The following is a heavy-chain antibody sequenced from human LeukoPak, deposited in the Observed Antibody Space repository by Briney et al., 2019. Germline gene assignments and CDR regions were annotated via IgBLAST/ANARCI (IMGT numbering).Heavy chain of an antibody. CDR3: AKDWRRGYSYGFDY. CDR2: ISGSVGGT. D-gene: IGHD5-18*01. CDR1: GFTFSSSV. Sequence: GGSLRLSCAASGFTFSSSVMSWGRPGPGKGLEWGSAISGSVGGTYYADSLKGRFTTSTDNSKNTLYLQMNSLSAEDTAVYYCAKDWRRGYSYGFDYWGQGTLVTVSS. J-gene: IGHJ4*02. V-gene: IGHV3-23*01.